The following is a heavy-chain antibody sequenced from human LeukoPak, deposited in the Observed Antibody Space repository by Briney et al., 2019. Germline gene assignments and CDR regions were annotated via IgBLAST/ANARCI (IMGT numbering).Heavy chain of an antibody. Sequence: GGSLRLSCAASGFTVSSNYMSWVRQAPGRGLEWVSVIYSGGSTYYADSVKGRFTISRDISKNTLYLQMNSLRAEDTALYYCARPYIDSSGYFCPGVWGQGTLVTVSS. J-gene: IGHJ4*02. D-gene: IGHD3-22*01. CDR1: GFTVSSNY. CDR3: ARPYIDSSGYFCPGV. CDR2: IYSGGST. V-gene: IGHV3-53*01.